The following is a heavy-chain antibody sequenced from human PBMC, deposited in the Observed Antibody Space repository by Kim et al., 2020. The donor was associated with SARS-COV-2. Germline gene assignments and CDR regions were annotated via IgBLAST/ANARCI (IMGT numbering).Heavy chain of an antibody. CDR3: AKRAAQKYFDL. CDR2: T. J-gene: IGHJ2*01. Sequence: TYYADSVKGRFTISRDNSKNTLYLQINSLRAEDTAVYYCAKRAAQKYFDLWGRGTLVTVSS. V-gene: IGHV3-23*01. D-gene: IGHD6-6*01.